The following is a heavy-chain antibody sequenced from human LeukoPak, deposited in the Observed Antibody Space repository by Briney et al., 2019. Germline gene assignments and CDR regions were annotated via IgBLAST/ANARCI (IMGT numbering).Heavy chain of an antibody. D-gene: IGHD3-10*01. V-gene: IGHV1-2*02. J-gene: IGHJ4*02. CDR3: ARSSRLQSPSGTDY. CDR2: MNARNGGT. CDR1: GYTFSDYY. Sequence: ASVKVSCKTSGYTFSDYYMHWVRQAPGQGLEWMGWMNARNGGTNYAQNLKGRVTMTRDTSINTAYMGLSSLTSDDTALYYCARSSRLQSPSGTDYWGQGTLVTVSS.